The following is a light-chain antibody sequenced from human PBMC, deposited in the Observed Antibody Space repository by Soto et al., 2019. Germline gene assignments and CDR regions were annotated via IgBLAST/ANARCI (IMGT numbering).Light chain of an antibody. V-gene: IGKV1-5*01. CDR1: QSVGTW. J-gene: IGKJ1*01. CDR3: QHYNSYSEA. Sequence: DIQMTQSPSTLSASVGDRVTFTCRASQSVGTWLAWYQQKPGRAPNLLIYDASTLASAVPSRFSGSGSGTEFTLTISSLQSDDFATYYCQHYNSYSEAFGQGTKVDIK. CDR2: DAS.